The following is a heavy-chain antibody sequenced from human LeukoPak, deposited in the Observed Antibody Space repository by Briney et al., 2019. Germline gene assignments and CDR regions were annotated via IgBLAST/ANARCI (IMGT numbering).Heavy chain of an antibody. CDR2: INHSGST. CDR3: ARHRKGPVGY. CDR1: GGSFSGYY. D-gene: IGHD1-14*01. J-gene: IGHJ4*02. Sequence: PSETLSLTCAVYGGSFSGYYWSWIRQPPGEGLEWIGEINHSGSTNYNPSLKSRVTISVDTSKNQFSLKLSSVTAADTAVYYCARHRKGPVGYWGQGTLVTVSS. V-gene: IGHV4-34*01.